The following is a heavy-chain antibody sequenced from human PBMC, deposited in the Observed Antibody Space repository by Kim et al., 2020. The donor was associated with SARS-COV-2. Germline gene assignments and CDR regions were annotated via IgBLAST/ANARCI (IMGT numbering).Heavy chain of an antibody. V-gene: IGHV3-48*04. CDR3: TRDHPSEGDPPLDY. CDR2: LAGIGGRV. Sequence: GGSLRLSCAASGFSFSDYSMNWVRQAPGRGLEWLSYLAGIGGRVYYADSVRGRFTMSRDNAKNSVFLQMNDLRVEDTALYYCTRDHPSEGDPPLDYWGQGTLVTVSS. J-gene: IGHJ4*02. CDR1: GFSFSDYS.